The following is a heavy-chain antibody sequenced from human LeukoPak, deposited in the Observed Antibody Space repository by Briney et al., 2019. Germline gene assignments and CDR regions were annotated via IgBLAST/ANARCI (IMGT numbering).Heavy chain of an antibody. CDR3: ARDCSSTSCYTFFSYYYGMDV. D-gene: IGHD2-2*02. J-gene: IGHJ6*02. Sequence: GGSLRLSCAASGFTFSSYSMNWVRQAPGKGLEWVSSISSSSSYIYYADSVKGRFTISRDNAKNSLYLQMNSLGAEDTAVYYCARDCSSTSCYTFFSYYYGMDVWGQGTTVTVSS. CDR1: GFTFSSYS. CDR2: ISSSSSYI. V-gene: IGHV3-21*01.